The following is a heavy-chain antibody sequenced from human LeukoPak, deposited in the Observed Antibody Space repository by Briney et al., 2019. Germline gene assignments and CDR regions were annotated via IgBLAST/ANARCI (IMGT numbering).Heavy chain of an antibody. CDR2: ISSSSHTI. Sequence: HPGGSLRLSCAASGFTFTNFGMTWVRQAPGKGLEWVSYISSSSHTIYYTDSVQGRFTISRDNAKNSLYLQMNSLRAEDTAVYYCSGGLKSGSFPGWGQGTLVTVSS. CDR3: SGGLKSGSFPG. D-gene: IGHD3-10*01. CDR1: GFTFTNFG. V-gene: IGHV3-48*01. J-gene: IGHJ4*02.